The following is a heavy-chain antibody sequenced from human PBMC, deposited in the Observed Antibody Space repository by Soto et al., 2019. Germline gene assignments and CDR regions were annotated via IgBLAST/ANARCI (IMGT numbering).Heavy chain of an antibody. D-gene: IGHD3-22*01. CDR1: GFTFSDYY. V-gene: IGHV3-11*01. CDR3: ARTYYYDSSGLFLFDY. CDR2: ISSSGSTI. Sequence: GGSLRLSCAASGFTFSDYYMSWIRQAPGKGLEWVSYISSSGSTIYYADSVKGRFTISRDNAKNSLYLQMNSLRAEDTAVYYCARTYYYDSSGLFLFDYWGQGTLVTVSS. J-gene: IGHJ4*02.